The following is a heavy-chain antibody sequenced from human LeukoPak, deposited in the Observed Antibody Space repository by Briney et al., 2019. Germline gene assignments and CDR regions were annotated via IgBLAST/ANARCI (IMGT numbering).Heavy chain of an antibody. J-gene: IGHJ4*02. CDR2: IYYSGRA. V-gene: IGHV4-31*03. D-gene: IGHD3-10*01. CDR1: GGSISSGGYY. Sequence: SETLSLTCTVSGGSISSGGYYWNWIRQPPGKGLEWVGYIYYSGRAYYNPSLKSRVIVSADTSKNQFSLKLSSVTAADTAVYYCARETSGSGSSFFDYWGQGTLVTVSS. CDR3: ARETSGSGSSFFDY.